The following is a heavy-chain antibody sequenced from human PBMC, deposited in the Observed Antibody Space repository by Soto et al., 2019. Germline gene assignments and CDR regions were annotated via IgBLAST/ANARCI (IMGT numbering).Heavy chain of an antibody. CDR3: ARWGTTGGLHV. CDR1: GFTFRSYV. V-gene: IGHV3-30*19. J-gene: IGHJ1*01. D-gene: IGHD3-16*01. CDR2: TSYDGSDK. Sequence: QVQLVESGGGVVQPGTSLRVSCVGSGFTFRSYVIHWVRQAPGKGLEWVALTSYDGSDKYYDNSVRGRFTISRDNSRNTVDLQMDSLRLEDTALYYCARWGTTGGLHVWGQGTLVSASS.